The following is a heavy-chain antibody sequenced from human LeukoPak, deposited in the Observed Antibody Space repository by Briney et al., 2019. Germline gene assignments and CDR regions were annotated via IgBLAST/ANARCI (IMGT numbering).Heavy chain of an antibody. J-gene: IGHJ4*02. CDR2: IMPLFGTA. CDR1: GGTFSRND. D-gene: IGHD3-10*01. Sequence: ASVKVSCKASGGTFSRNDISWVRQAPGQGLEWMGGIMPLFGTAKNAQKFQGRVTITADKSTSTAYMELSSLRSEDTAVYYCATKSGYGYYFDYWGQGTLVTVSS. V-gene: IGHV1-69*06. CDR3: ATKSGYGYYFDY.